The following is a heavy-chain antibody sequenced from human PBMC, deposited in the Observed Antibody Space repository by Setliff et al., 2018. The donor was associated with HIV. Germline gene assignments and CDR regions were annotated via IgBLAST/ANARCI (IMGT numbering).Heavy chain of an antibody. CDR3: ARHHQTGFYYYYMDI. D-gene: IGHD7-27*01. Sequence: PSETLSLTCTVSGGSISGYYWNWIRQPPGKRQEWIGYIYYNGSTNYNPSLKSRVTISVDTSKNQFSLRLSSVTAADTAVYYCARHHQTGFYYYYMDIWGKGTTVTVSS. CDR1: GGSISGYY. V-gene: IGHV4-59*08. CDR2: IYYNGST. J-gene: IGHJ6*03.